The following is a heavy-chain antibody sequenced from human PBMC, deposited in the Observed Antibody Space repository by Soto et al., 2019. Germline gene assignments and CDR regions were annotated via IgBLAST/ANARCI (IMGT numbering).Heavy chain of an antibody. V-gene: IGHV3-13*04. Sequence: EVQLVESGGGLVQPGGSLRLSCAASGFTFSSYDMHWVRQATGKSLEWVSRIGTAGDTYYPGSVKGRFTISREDAKNSLCLKMSSPSAGDTAVYYWARVGLHYCSSTDCYAIDLWGQGTMVTVSS. D-gene: IGHD2-2*01. CDR3: ARVGLHYCSSTDCYAIDL. CDR1: GFTFSSYD. J-gene: IGHJ3*01. CDR2: IGTAGDT.